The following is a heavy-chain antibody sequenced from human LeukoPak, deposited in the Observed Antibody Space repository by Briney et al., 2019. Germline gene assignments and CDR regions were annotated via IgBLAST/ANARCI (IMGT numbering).Heavy chain of an antibody. V-gene: IGHV4-39*01. J-gene: IGHJ5*02. Sequence: SQTLSLTCTVSGGSISSGSYYWSWIRQPPGKGLEWIGSIYYSGSTSYNPSLKSRVTISVDTSRNQFSLKLSSVTAADTAVYYCARNMTLRDDSSGYTHQWFDPWGQGTLVTVSS. D-gene: IGHD3-22*01. CDR3: ARNMTLRDDSSGYTHQWFDP. CDR1: GGSISSGSYY. CDR2: IYYSGST.